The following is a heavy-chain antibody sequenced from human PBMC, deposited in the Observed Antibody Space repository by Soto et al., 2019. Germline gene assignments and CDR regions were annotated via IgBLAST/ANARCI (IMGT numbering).Heavy chain of an antibody. CDR1: GFSFSSSG. D-gene: IGHD6-19*01. V-gene: IGHV3-30*18. Sequence: QVHLVESGGGVVQPGRSLRLSCAASGFSFSSSGMHWVRQAPGKGLAWVAVVSYDESNRYYADSVKGRFTISRDNSKNTLYLEMNNLRTEDTGVYHCGKDARAPYGSGRYKLTNSYFDSWGLGTLVTVSS. J-gene: IGHJ4*02. CDR2: VSYDESNR. CDR3: GKDARAPYGSGRYKLTNSYFDS.